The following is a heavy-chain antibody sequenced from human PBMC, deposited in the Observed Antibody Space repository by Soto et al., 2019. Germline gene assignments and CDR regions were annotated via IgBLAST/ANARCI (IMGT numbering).Heavy chain of an antibody. Sequence: GGSLRLSCAASGFTFSSYSMNWVRQAPGKGLEWVSSISSSSSYIYYADSVKGRFTISRDNAKNSLYLQMNSLRAEDTAVYYCASNPSGWYSIDYWGQGTLVTVSS. CDR2: ISSSSSYI. J-gene: IGHJ4*02. D-gene: IGHD6-19*01. V-gene: IGHV3-21*01. CDR1: GFTFSSYS. CDR3: ASNPSGWYSIDY.